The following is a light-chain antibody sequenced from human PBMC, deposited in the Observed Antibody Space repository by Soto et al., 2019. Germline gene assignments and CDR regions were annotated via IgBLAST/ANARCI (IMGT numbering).Light chain of an antibody. CDR1: QVITSTY. V-gene: IGKV3-20*01. CDR2: RAS. CDR3: QQYYTSPYT. Sequence: EIVLTQSPGTLSLSPGERATLSCRASQVITSTYLAWYQQTPGQAPRLLIYRASNRATGIPDRFSGSGSGTDFTLTISRLAPEDFALYYCQQYYTSPYTFGQGTKLEIK. J-gene: IGKJ2*01.